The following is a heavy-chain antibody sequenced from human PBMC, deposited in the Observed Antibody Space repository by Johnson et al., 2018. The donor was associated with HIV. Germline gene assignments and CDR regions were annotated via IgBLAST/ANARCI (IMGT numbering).Heavy chain of an antibody. V-gene: IGHV3-66*01. CDR3: AREGSQVAFDI. Sequence: VQVLESGGGLVQPGRSLRLSCAASGFTVSSNYMSWVRQAPGKGLEWVSVIYSGGSTYYADSVKGRFTISRDNSKNTLYLQMNSLRAEDTAVYYCAREGSQVAFDIWGQGTMVTVSS. CDR2: IYSGGST. J-gene: IGHJ3*02. CDR1: GFTVSSNY.